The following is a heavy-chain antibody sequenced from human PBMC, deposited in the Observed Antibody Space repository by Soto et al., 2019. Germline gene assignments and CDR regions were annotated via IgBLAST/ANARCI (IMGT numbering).Heavy chain of an antibody. CDR3: ARDLSFDRNYYYGIDV. CDR1: GYSFTHYG. V-gene: IGHV1-18*01. J-gene: IGHJ6*02. CDR2: ISPYNGNT. Sequence: QVHLVQSGGEVKKPGASVKVSCKTSGYSFTHYGIGWVRQAPGQGLEWMGWISPYNGNTYYAQKLLGRVTMTTATSTTTVYMDLRSMRSDVTAVYFCARDLSFDRNYYYGIDVWGQGTTVTVSS.